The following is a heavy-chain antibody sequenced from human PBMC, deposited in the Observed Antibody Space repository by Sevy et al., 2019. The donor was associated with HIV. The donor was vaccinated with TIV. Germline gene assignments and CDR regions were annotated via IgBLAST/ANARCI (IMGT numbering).Heavy chain of an antibody. D-gene: IGHD3-22*01. Sequence: GGSLRLSCAASGFNLSNYGMHWVRQAPGKGLEWVAVIWNDGSNKYYADSVKGRFTISRDNSKNTLYLQMNSLRVEDTAVYFCARGGDFNDRSAKRDFDYWGQGSLVTVSS. CDR1: GFNLSNYG. CDR3: ARGGDFNDRSAKRDFDY. J-gene: IGHJ4*02. V-gene: IGHV3-33*01. CDR2: IWNDGSNK.